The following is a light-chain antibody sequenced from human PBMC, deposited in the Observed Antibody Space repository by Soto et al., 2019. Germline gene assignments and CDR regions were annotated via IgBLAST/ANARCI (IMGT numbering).Light chain of an antibody. CDR1: QSVSSN. CDR3: QQYNNWPRT. J-gene: IGKJ1*01. Sequence: EILMTQSPATLSVSPGERATLSCRASQSVSSNLAWYHQKPGQAPRLLLYGASTRATGIPARFSGSGSGTEFTLTISSLQSEDFAVYYCQQYNNWPRTFGQGTKVEI. V-gene: IGKV3-15*01. CDR2: GAS.